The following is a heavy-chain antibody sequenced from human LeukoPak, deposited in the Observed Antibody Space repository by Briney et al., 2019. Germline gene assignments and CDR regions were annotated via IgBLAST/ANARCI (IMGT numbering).Heavy chain of an antibody. D-gene: IGHD3-16*02. J-gene: IGHJ4*02. CDR3: ARVPYDYVWGSYQDY. CDR1: GGSISSSSYY. Sequence: PSETLSLTCTVSGGSISSSSYYWGWIRQPPGKGLEWIGSIYYSGSTYYNPSLKSRVTISVDTSKNQFSLKLSSVTAADTAVYYCARVPYDYVWGSYQDYWGQGTLVTVSS. CDR2: IYYSGST. V-gene: IGHV4-39*07.